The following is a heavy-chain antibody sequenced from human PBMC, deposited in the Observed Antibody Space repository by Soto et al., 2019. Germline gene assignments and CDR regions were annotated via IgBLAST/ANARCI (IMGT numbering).Heavy chain of an antibody. CDR2: IYYSGNT. CDR1: GDSINSFDKY. Sequence: SETLSLTCTVYGDSINSFDKYWSWIRQHPGKGLEWIGYIYYSGNTYYNPSLKSRVLISIDTSKNQFSLKLSSVTAADTALYYCATNVDSALFGNWFDPWGQGTLVTVSS. D-gene: IGHD3-16*01. J-gene: IGHJ5*02. V-gene: IGHV4-31*03. CDR3: ATNVDSALFGNWFDP.